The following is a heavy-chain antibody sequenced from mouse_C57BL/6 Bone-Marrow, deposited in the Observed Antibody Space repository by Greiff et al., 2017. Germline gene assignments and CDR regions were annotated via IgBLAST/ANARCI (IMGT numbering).Heavy chain of an antibody. CDR1: GYTFTSYW. Sequence: VQLQQPGAELVKPGASVKLSCKASGYTFTSYWMHWVKQRPGQGLEWIGMIHPNSGSTNYNEKFKSKATLTVDKSSSTAYMQLSSLTSEDSAVYYCARWSTVVAEAMDYWGQGTSVTVSS. J-gene: IGHJ4*01. V-gene: IGHV1-64*01. CDR3: ARWSTVVAEAMDY. D-gene: IGHD1-1*01. CDR2: IHPNSGST.